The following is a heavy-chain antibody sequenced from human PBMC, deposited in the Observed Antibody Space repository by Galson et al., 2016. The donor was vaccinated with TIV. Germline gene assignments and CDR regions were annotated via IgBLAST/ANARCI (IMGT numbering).Heavy chain of an antibody. D-gene: IGHD4-17*01. J-gene: IGHJ4*02. CDR2: ISYDEKYK. CDR3: AKDPRIYGDYLLAYFDY. CDR1: GFTFSSHG. Sequence: LRLSCAASGFTFSSHGIHWVRQAPGKGLEWVAVISYDEKYKHYADSVKGRFTISRDNSKNMVYLQMNSLRPEDTAVYFCAKDPRIYGDYLLAYFDYWGQGILVTVSS. V-gene: IGHV3-30*18.